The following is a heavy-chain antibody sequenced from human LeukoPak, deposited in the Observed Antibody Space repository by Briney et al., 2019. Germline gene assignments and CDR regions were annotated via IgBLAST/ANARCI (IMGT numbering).Heavy chain of an antibody. Sequence: PSETLSLTCTVSGDPINNYSWGWFRQSPGKGLEYIGYIYYSGGTDYNPSLKGRVTMSVDTSKNQFSLKMTSVTAADTAVYYCARGLSIRDWYRGVGWFDPWGQGTLVTVSS. D-gene: IGHD3-10*01. CDR1: GDPINNYS. CDR2: IYYSGGT. V-gene: IGHV4-59*01. J-gene: IGHJ5*02. CDR3: ARGLSIRDWYRGVGWFDP.